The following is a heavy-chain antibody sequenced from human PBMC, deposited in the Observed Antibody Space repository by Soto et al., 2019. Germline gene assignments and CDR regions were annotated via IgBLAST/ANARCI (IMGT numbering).Heavy chain of an antibody. Sequence: PGESVKISCKGSGYTFTNYWIGWVRQMPGRGLEWMGITHPGHSETKYSPSFEGHVTISADRSTRTAYLHWGSLKASDAAMYFCVRHTSTSVRAPLEYWGQGTLVTVSS. J-gene: IGHJ4*02. CDR3: VRHTSTSVRAPLEY. CDR1: GYTFTNYW. CDR2: THPGHSET. D-gene: IGHD2-2*01. V-gene: IGHV5-51*01.